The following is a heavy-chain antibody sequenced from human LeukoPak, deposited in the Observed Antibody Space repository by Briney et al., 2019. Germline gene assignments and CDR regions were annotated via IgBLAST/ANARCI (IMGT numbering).Heavy chain of an antibody. V-gene: IGHV3-73*01. J-gene: IGHJ5*02. Sequence: GGSLRLSCAASGFTFSGSAMHWVRQASGKGLEWVGRIRSKANSYATAYAASVKGRFTISRDDSKNTAYLQMNSLKTEDTAVYYCATTGQQLVDGDWFDPWGQGTLVTVSS. CDR2: IRSKANSYAT. D-gene: IGHD6-13*01. CDR3: ATTGQQLVDGDWFDP. CDR1: GFTFSGSA.